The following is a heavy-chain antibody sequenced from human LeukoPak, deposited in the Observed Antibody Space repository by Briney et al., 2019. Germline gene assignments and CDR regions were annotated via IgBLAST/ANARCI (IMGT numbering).Heavy chain of an antibody. CDR1: GGSISSGDYY. D-gene: IGHD3-16*02. CDR2: IYYSGST. CDR3: ARVNYDYVWGSYPQDNWFDP. Sequence: SQTLSLTCTVSGGSISSGDYYWSWIRQPPGKGLEWIGYIYYSGSTNYNPSLKSRVTISVDTSKNQFSLKLSSVTAADTAVYYCARVNYDYVWGSYPQDNWFDPWGQGTLVTVSS. J-gene: IGHJ5*02. V-gene: IGHV4-61*08.